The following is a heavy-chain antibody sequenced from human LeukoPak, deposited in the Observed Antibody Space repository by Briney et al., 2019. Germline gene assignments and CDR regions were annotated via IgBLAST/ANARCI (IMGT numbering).Heavy chain of an antibody. CDR3: AKSLGYCSSTTCKYYFDY. J-gene: IGHJ4*02. CDR2: ISGSGSST. Sequence: GGSLRLSCAASGCTFSSYVMSWVRQAPGRGLEWVSAISGSGSSTYYADSVKGRFTISRDNSKNTLYLQITSLRAEDTAVYYCAKSLGYCSSTTCKYYFDYWGQGTLVTVSS. CDR1: GCTFSSYV. D-gene: IGHD2-2*01. V-gene: IGHV3-23*01.